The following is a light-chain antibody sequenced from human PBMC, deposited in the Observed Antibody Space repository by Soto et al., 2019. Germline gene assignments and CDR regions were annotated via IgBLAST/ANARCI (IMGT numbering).Light chain of an antibody. Sequence: DIQLTQSPSFLSASVGDRVTITCRASQDVSRYLAWYQQKPGKAPNLLIYAASTLRSGVPSRFSGSGSETEFTLTISSLQPEDFATYYCQQLNSYVFAFGPGTKVHI. CDR3: QQLNSYVFA. CDR2: AAS. CDR1: QDVSRY. J-gene: IGKJ3*01. V-gene: IGKV1-9*01.